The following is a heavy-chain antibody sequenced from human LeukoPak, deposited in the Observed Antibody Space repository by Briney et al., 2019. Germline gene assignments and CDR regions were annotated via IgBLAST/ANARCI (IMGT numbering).Heavy chain of an antibody. Sequence: GRSLRLSCAASGFTFSSCAMHWVRQAPGKGLEWVGLIWCDGTNKYYADSVTGRFTISRDNSKNTLYLDTNSLRPEDTAVYYCARAPVSSADYYYYMAVWGKGTTVTVSS. V-gene: IGHV3-33*01. CDR2: IWCDGTNK. CDR3: ARAPVSSADYYYYMAV. D-gene: IGHD2-2*01. CDR1: GFTFSSCA. J-gene: IGHJ6*03.